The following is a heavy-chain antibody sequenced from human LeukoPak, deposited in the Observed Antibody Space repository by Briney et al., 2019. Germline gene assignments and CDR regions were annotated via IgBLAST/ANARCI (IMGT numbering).Heavy chain of an antibody. D-gene: IGHD2-2*01. CDR1: GFTVRSSF. J-gene: IGHJ4*02. Sequence: PGGSLRLSCVASGFTVRSSFMNWVRQAPGKGLEWVTVIYSGGSTYYADSVRGRFTISRDNSKNTLYLQMNILRAEDTAVYYCARDASPLRGCSSTSCYAEMNYWGQGTLVTVSS. CDR2: IYSGGST. CDR3: ARDASPLRGCSSTSCYAEMNY. V-gene: IGHV3-66*01.